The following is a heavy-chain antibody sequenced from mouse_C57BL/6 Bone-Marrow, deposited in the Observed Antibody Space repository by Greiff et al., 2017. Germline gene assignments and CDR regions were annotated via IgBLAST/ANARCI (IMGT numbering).Heavy chain of an antibody. CDR3: ARNDYDGFAY. CDR2: IYPRSGNT. Sequence: VQGVESGAELARPGASVKLSCKASGYTFTSYGISWVKQRTGQGLEWIGEIYPRSGNTYYNEKFKGKATLTADKSSSTAYMELRSLTSEDSAVYFCARNDYDGFAYWGQGTLVTVSA. D-gene: IGHD2-4*01. CDR1: GYTFTSYG. V-gene: IGHV1-81*01. J-gene: IGHJ3*01.